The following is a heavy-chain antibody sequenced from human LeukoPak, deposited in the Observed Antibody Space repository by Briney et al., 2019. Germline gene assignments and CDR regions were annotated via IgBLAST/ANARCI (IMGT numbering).Heavy chain of an antibody. Sequence: GGSLTLLCGASGFTFSSYAMSWVRQAPGKGLEWVSAIIGSADRTYYADSMKGRFPIAGDNSKNTLYQQMNSLRPEDTAIYYCANESPDGRGSPKYYCQLGGEGTLVTVSS. CDR1: GFTFSSYA. CDR3: ANESPDGRGSPKYYCQL. J-gene: IGHJ4*02. D-gene: IGHD3-10*01. CDR2: IIGSADRT. V-gene: IGHV3-23*01.